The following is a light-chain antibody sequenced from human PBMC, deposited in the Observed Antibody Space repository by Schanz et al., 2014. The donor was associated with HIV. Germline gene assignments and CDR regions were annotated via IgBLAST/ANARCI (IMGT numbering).Light chain of an antibody. CDR1: SSDVGGYNY. CDR2: DVT. V-gene: IGLV2-14*01. J-gene: IGLJ2*01. CDR3: SSYSSSSTLI. Sequence: QSALTQPASVSGSPGQSITISCTGVSSDVGGYNYVSWYQQHPGKAPKLMIYDVTKRPSGVPDRFSGSKSGNTASLTISGLLAEDEADYHCSSYSSSSTLIFGGGTKLTVL.